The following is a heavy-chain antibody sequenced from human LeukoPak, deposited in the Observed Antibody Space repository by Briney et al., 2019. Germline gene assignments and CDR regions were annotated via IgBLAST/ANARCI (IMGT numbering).Heavy chain of an antibody. D-gene: IGHD1/OR15-1a*01. J-gene: IGHJ6*03. CDR2: IYYSGST. Sequence: SETLSLTCTVSGGSISSYYWSWIRQPPGKGLEWVGYIYYSGSTNYNPYLKSRVTISVDTSKTQFSLKLSSVTAADTAVYYCARDRRMTGTYYYYIEVWGKGTTVTVSS. CDR1: GGSISSYY. CDR3: ARDRRMTGTYYYYIEV. V-gene: IGHV4-59*01.